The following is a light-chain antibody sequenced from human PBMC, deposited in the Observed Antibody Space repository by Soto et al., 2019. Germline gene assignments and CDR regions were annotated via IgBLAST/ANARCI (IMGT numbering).Light chain of an antibody. CDR2: DVS. Sequence: QSALTQPASVSGSPGQSIIISCTGTSSDVGGYDYVSWYQQYPGKAPKLIIYDVSHRPSGISDRFSGSKSGNTASLTISGLQAEDEADYFCGSYTSSSTQVFGTGTKLTVL. V-gene: IGLV2-14*03. J-gene: IGLJ1*01. CDR3: GSYTSSSTQV. CDR1: SSDVGGYDY.